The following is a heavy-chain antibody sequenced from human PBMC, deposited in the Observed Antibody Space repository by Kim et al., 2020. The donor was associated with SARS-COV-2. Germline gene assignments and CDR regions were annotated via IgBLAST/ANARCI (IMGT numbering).Heavy chain of an antibody. CDR3: ARGNGSGSSWY. V-gene: IGHV4-34*01. CDR2: T. Sequence: TNNNPARKRRVTISVDTSKNQFALKLSYVTAEDTAVYYCARGNGSGSSWYWGQGTLVTVSS. D-gene: IGHD3-10*01. J-gene: IGHJ4*02.